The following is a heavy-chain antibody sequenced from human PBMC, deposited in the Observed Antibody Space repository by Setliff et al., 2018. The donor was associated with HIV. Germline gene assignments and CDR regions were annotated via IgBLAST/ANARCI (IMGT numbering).Heavy chain of an antibody. D-gene: IGHD5-18*01. CDR2: TSTSGSNI. CDR3: ARGLRWIQVSPDYFDF. Sequence: PGGSLRLSCSASGFTFSSYTMSWVRQAPGKGLEWVSSTSTSGSNIYYADSLKGRFTISRDNAKNSLYLQMNSLRAEDTAVYYCARGLRWIQVSPDYFDFWGQGTLVTVPQ. V-gene: IGHV3-21*01. J-gene: IGHJ4*02. CDR1: GFTFSSYT.